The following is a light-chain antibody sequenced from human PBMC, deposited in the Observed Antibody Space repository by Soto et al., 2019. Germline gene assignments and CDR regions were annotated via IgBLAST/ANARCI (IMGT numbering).Light chain of an antibody. CDR1: QTPRTF. V-gene: IGKV1-39*01. J-gene: IGKJ3*01. CDR3: QQPPYT. CDR2: ATS. Sequence: DIQMAQSPCSLSGSLADRFTITCRASQTPRTFLNWYQQKPGKAPKLLIYATSTLQSGVPSRFSGRDSGADFTLTINNLQPEDFATYYCQQPPYTFGPGTKVDI.